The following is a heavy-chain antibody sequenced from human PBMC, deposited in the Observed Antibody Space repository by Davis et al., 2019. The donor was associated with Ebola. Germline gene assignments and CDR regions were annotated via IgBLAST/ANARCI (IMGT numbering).Heavy chain of an antibody. V-gene: IGHV1-8*02. CDR1: GYTFTGYY. CDR2: MNPNSGNT. CDR3: ARSRKAAAGTWSLFDY. Sequence: ASVKVSCKASGYTFTGYYMHWVRQAPGQGLEWMGWMNPNSGNTGYAQKFQGRVTMTRNTSISTAYMELSSLRSEDTAVYYCARSRKAAAGTWSLFDYWGQGTLVTVSS. D-gene: IGHD6-13*01. J-gene: IGHJ4*02.